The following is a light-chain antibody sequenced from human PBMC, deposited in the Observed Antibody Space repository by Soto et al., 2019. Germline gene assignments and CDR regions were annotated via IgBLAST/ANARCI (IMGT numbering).Light chain of an antibody. Sequence: EIVLTQSPGTLSLSPGERATLSCRASQSLSSTYLAWYRQKPGQAPRLPIYGAKNRPGGIPDRFSGSGSGTNFTLSISRLEPEDFAVYYCQQYDSSWTFGQGTKVDIK. CDR3: QQYDSSWT. CDR2: GAK. CDR1: QSLSSTY. J-gene: IGKJ1*01. V-gene: IGKV3-20*01.